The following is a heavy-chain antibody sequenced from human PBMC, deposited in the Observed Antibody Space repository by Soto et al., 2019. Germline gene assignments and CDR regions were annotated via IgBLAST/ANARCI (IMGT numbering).Heavy chain of an antibody. D-gene: IGHD3-9*01. J-gene: IGHJ4*02. Sequence: PSETLSLTCAVYGGSFSGYYWSWIRQPPGKGLEWIGEINHSGSTNYNPSLKTRVTISVDTSKNQFSLKLSSVTAADTAVYYCARGLYLGDILTGYYHYFDYWGQGTLVTVSS. CDR3: ARGLYLGDILTGYYHYFDY. V-gene: IGHV4-34*01. CDR1: GGSFSGYY. CDR2: INHSGST.